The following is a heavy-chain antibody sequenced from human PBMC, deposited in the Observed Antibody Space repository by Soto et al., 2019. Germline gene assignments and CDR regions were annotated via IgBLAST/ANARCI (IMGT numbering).Heavy chain of an antibody. V-gene: IGHV3-30-3*01. J-gene: IGHJ6*02. CDR3: AREVRAPTGWYYGLDV. Sequence: QVQLVESGGGVFQPGGALRLSCTASEVTFSSYAMHLFRQDPGKGLEWVAIISYDGTKKYYADYAEGRFTISRDNSKNTLYVQMNSLRAEDTAVYYCAREVRAPTGWYYGLDVWGLGTTVTVSS. D-gene: IGHD1-1*01. CDR2: ISYDGTKK. CDR1: EVTFSSYA.